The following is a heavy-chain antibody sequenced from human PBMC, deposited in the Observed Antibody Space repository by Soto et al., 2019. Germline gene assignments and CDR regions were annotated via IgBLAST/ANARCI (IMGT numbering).Heavy chain of an antibody. V-gene: IGHV4-38-2*02. Sequence: ETLSLTCSVSTYSISSGLFWGWIRQPPGKGLEWIGSIFHTGDTYYNPSLKSRITMSVDTSGNQFSLKLTSLTAADTAVYYCARDTNSLDPWGQGTLVTVSS. CDR2: IFHTGDT. D-gene: IGHD1-1*01. CDR1: TYSISSGLF. J-gene: IGHJ5*02. CDR3: ARDTNSLDP.